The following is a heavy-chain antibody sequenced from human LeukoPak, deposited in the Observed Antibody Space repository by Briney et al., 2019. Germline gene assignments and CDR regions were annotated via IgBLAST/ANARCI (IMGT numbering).Heavy chain of an antibody. D-gene: IGHD2-21*01. CDR3: ARAIATNWFDP. J-gene: IGHJ5*02. V-gene: IGHV3-74*01. CDR2: INSDGSST. Sequence: PWGSLRLSCAASGFTFSSYWMHWVRQAPGKGLVWVSRINSDGSSTSYADSVKGRFTISRDNAKNTLYLQMNSLRAEDTAVYYCARAIATNWFDPWGQGTLVTVSS. CDR1: GFTFSSYW.